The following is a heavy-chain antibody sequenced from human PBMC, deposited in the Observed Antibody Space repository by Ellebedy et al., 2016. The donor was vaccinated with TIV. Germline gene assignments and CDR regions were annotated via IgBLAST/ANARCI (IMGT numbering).Heavy chain of an antibody. CDR2: IHYTGST. CDR1: LGSVTNRGYY. V-gene: IGHV4-61*03. Sequence: SETLSLXXSVSLGSVTNRGYYWAWLRQTPGKGLEWIGHIHYTGSTDYNPSLKSRLTISADTSKNHFSLIVTSVTAADTATYFCAGGTHYNYGWDVWGQGTTVIVS. J-gene: IGHJ6*02. CDR3: AGGTHYNYGWDV.